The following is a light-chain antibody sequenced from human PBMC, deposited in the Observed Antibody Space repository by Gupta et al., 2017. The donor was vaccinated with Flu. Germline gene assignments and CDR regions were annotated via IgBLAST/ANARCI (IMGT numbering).Light chain of an antibody. CDR3: SSGTSSSTLL. J-gene: IGLJ3*02. Sequence: SITISCTGTSSDVGNDKYVSWYQHHPGKVPKLIIYEVTGRAAGVSDRFSGSKSGNTASLTISGRQAEEEADYYCSSGTSSSTLLFGGGTKLTVL. CDR1: SSDVGNDKY. CDR2: EVT. V-gene: IGLV2-14*01.